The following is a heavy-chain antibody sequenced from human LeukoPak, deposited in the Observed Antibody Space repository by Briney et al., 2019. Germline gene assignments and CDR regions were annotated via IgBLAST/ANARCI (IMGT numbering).Heavy chain of an antibody. Sequence: SETLSLTCAVYGGSFSGYHWSWIRQPPGRGLEWIGEIDHSGNTKYNPSLKSRVTISADTSKNQFSLELRTLSAADTAVYFCARQGSISAFDFWGQGTLVTVSS. CDR2: IDHSGNT. CDR1: GGSFSGYH. V-gene: IGHV4-34*01. J-gene: IGHJ4*02. D-gene: IGHD2-21*01. CDR3: ARQGSISAFDF.